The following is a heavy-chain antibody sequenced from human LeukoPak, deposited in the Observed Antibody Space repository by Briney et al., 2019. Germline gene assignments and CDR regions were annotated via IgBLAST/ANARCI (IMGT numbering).Heavy chain of an antibody. CDR3: VREGNELLSKNFDY. CDR1: GFTFAGYY. J-gene: IGHJ4*02. CDR2: INPHSGGT. Sequence: ASVKVSCKASGFTFAGYYIHWVRQAPGQGLEWMGYINPHSGGTNSPQKFQGRVTMTTDTSISAAYMELSSLISDDTAMYYCVREGNELLSKNFDYWGQGTLVTVSS. D-gene: IGHD2-21*02. V-gene: IGHV1-2*02.